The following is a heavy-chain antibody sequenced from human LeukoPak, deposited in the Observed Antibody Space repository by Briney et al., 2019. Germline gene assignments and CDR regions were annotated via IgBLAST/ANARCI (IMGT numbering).Heavy chain of an antibody. V-gene: IGHV3-15*04. Sequence: GGSLRLSCAASGFTFINAWMTWVRQAPGKGLEWVGRIESKSAGGATHYAAPTKGRFTISRDDSKNTLYLQVDNLKTEDTAVYYCTTDPCLGSHFDYWGQGTLVTVSS. CDR2: IESKSAGGAT. J-gene: IGHJ4*02. CDR1: GFTFINAW. CDR3: TTDPCLGSHFDY. D-gene: IGHD1-26*01.